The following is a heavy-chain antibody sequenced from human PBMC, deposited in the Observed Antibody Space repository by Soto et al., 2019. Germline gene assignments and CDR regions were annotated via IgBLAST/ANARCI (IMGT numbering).Heavy chain of an antibody. J-gene: IGHJ5*02. CDR3: ARLRWETENNWFDP. CDR1: GGSISSSSYY. D-gene: IGHD1-26*01. CDR2: IYYSGST. Sequence: SETLSLTCTVSGGSISSSSYYWGWIRQPPGKGLEWIGSIYYSGSTYYNPSLKSRVTISVDTSKNQFSLNLTSVTAADTAVYFCARLRWETENNWFDPWGQGALVTVSS. V-gene: IGHV4-39*01.